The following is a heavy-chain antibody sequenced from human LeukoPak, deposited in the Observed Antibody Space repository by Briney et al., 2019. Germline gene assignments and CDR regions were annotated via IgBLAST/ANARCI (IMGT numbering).Heavy chain of an antibody. CDR1: GESFSGYY. Sequence: PSETLSVTCAVYGESFSGYYWSWIRQPRGKGLEWIGEINHSGSTNYNPSLKSRVTISVDTSKNQFSLKLTSVTAADTAVYYCARDAGGTWFDPWGQGTLVTVSS. D-gene: IGHD3/OR15-3a*01. CDR3: ARDAGGTWFDP. V-gene: IGHV4-34*01. J-gene: IGHJ5*02. CDR2: INHSGST.